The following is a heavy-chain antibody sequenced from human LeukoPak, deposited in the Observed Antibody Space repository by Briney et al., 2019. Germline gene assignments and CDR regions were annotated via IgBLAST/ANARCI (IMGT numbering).Heavy chain of an antibody. Sequence: SETLSLTCTVSGGSISSYYWSWIRQPPGKGLEWLGYIYYSGSTNYNPSLKSRVTISVDTSKTQFSLKLSSVTAADTAVYYCARAAFKYSPFDYWGQGTLVTVSS. CDR3: ARAAFKYSPFDY. CDR1: GGSISSYY. CDR2: IYYSGST. V-gene: IGHV4-59*01. J-gene: IGHJ4*02. D-gene: IGHD6-6*01.